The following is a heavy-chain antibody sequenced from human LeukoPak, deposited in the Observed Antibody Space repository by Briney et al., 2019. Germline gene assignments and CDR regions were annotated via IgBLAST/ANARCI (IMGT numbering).Heavy chain of an antibody. CDR2: ISSSSSYI. CDR1: GFTFSSYR. Sequence: GGSLRLSCAASGFTFSSYRMNWVRQAPGKGLEWVSSISSSSSYIYYADSVKGRFTISRDNAKNSLYLQMNSLRAEDTAVYYCPRDAGGDKVAYAFDYWGQGTLVTVSS. D-gene: IGHD3-16*01. V-gene: IGHV3-21*01. CDR3: PRDAGGDKVAYAFDY. J-gene: IGHJ4*02.